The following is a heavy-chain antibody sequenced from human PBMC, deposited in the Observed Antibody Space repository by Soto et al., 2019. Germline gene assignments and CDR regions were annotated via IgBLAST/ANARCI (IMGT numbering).Heavy chain of an antibody. J-gene: IGHJ4*02. Sequence: GGSLRLSCAASGFTFSSYWMSWVRQAPGKGLEWVANIKQDGSEKYYVDSVKGRFTISRDNAKNSLYLQMNSLRAEATAVYYCARGHIVVVPAAYFDYWGQGTLVTVSS. D-gene: IGHD2-2*01. V-gene: IGHV3-7*01. CDR1: GFTFSSYW. CDR2: IKQDGSEK. CDR3: ARGHIVVVPAAYFDY.